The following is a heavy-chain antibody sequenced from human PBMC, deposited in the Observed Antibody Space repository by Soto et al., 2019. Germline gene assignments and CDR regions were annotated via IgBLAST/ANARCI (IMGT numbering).Heavy chain of an antibody. J-gene: IGHJ3*02. D-gene: IGHD4-17*01. CDR2: IYPGDSDT. CDR1: GYSFTSYW. Sequence: GESLKISCKGSGYSFTSYWIGWVRQMPGKGLEWMGIIYPGDSDTRYSPSFQGQVTISADKSISTAYLQWSSLKASDTAMYYCSGPRGDDYRDSRDGMDIWGQGTMVTVSS. CDR3: SGPRGDDYRDSRDGMDI. V-gene: IGHV5-51*01.